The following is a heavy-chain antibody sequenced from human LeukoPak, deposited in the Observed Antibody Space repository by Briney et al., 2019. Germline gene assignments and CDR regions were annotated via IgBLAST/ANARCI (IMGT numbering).Heavy chain of an antibody. CDR3: ARYSGYERYYYYYYMDV. V-gene: IGHV1-18*01. Sequence: ASVKVSCKASGYTFTSYGISWVRQAPGQGLEWMGWISAYNGNTNYAQKLQGRVTMTTDTSTSTAYMELRSLRSDDTAVYYCARYSGYERYYYYYYMDVWGKGTTVTVSS. CDR1: GYTFTSYG. J-gene: IGHJ6*03. D-gene: IGHD5-12*01. CDR2: ISAYNGNT.